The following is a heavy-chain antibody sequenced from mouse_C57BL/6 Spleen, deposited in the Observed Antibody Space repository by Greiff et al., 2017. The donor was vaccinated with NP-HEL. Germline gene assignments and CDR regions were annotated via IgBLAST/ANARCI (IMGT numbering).Heavy chain of an antibody. Sequence: EVQLQQSGPELVKPGASVKISCKASGYSFTGYYMNWVKQSPEKSLEWIGEINPSTGGTTYNQKFKDKATLTVDKSSSTAYMQLKSLTSEYTAVYDCSRSGGNYYGSSYYWYFDVWGTGTTVTVSS. J-gene: IGHJ1*03. CDR1: GYSFTGYY. D-gene: IGHD1-1*01. V-gene: IGHV1-42*01. CDR3: SRSGGNYYGSSYYWYFDV. CDR2: INPSTGGT.